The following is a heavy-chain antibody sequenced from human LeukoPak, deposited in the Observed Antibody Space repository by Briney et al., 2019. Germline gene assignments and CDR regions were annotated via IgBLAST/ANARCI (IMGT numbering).Heavy chain of an antibody. J-gene: IGHJ6*03. CDR3: AISYSGSYLGNYYYYMDV. Sequence: ASVKVSCKASGYTFTGYYMHWVRQAPGQGLEWMGWINPNSGGTNYAQKFQGRVTMTRDTSISTAYMELSRLRSDDTAVYYCAISYSGSYLGNYYYYMDVWGKGTTVTVSS. CDR2: INPNSGGT. V-gene: IGHV1-2*02. CDR1: GYTFTGYY. D-gene: IGHD1-26*01.